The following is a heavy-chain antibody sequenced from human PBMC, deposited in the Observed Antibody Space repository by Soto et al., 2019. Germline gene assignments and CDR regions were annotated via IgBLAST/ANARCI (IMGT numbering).Heavy chain of an antibody. V-gene: IGHV3-30-3*01. CDR2: ISNDGSNP. J-gene: IGHJ4*02. Sequence: GGSLRLSCAAFGFTFSKYAMHWVRQARGTGLEWVAVISNDGSNPYYADSVKGRFTISRDNSKNTLYLQMNSLREEDTAVYYCARTGYDRSGYFVEYYFDYWGQGTLVTVSS. D-gene: IGHD3-22*01. CDR3: ARTGYDRSGYFVEYYFDY. CDR1: GFTFSKYA.